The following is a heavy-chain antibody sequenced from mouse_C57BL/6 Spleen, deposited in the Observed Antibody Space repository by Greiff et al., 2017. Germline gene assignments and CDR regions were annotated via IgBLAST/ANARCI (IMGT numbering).Heavy chain of an antibody. CDR3: ARSEDQVSYGFAY. D-gene: IGHD2-12*01. V-gene: IGHV1-42*01. CDR2: FNPSTGGT. CDR1: GYSFTGYY. Sequence: VQLQQSGPELVKPGASVKISCKASGYSFTGYYMNWVKQSPEKSLEWIGEFNPSTGGTTYNQKFKAKATLTVDKSSSTAYMQLKRLTSEDSAVYYCARSEDQVSYGFAYWGQGTLVTVSA. J-gene: IGHJ3*01.